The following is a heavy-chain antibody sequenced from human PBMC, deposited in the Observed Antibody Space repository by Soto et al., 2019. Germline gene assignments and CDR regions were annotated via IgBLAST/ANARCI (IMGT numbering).Heavy chain of an antibody. CDR1: GGTFRSYA. Sequence: QVQLVQSGAEVKQPESSVRVSCKASGGTFRSYAFSWVRQAPGQGLEWMGGIIPIFGRPNYAQKFQGRVTITADESTSTAYMELRSLRSEDTAVYYCARRTFYDILTASGSYYYGMDVWGHGTTVTVSS. CDR2: IIPIFGRP. D-gene: IGHD3-9*01. V-gene: IGHV1-69*01. CDR3: ARRTFYDILTASGSYYYGMDV. J-gene: IGHJ6*02.